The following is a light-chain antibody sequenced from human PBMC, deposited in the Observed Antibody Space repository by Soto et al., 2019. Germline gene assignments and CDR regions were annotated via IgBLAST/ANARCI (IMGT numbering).Light chain of an antibody. J-gene: IGKJ1*01. CDR1: QGVSSS. CDR2: GAS. CDR3: QQYHNWPQT. V-gene: IGKV3-15*01. Sequence: EIVMTQAPATLSVTPGERATLSCRASQGVSSSLAWYQQEPGQAPRLLIYGASTRTTAFPARFSGSGSGTEFTLTISSLQSEDFAVYYCQQYHNWPQTFGQGTKVDIK.